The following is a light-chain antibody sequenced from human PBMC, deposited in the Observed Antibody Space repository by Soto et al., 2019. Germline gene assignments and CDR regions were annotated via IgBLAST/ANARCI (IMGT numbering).Light chain of an antibody. CDR1: QNIGDY. J-gene: IGKJ3*01. V-gene: IGKV1-39*01. CDR3: PPTYSSPPET. Sequence: DIQMTQSPSSLSASVGDRVTITCRASQNIGDYLNWYQHAPGKPPRLLIYSASSLQSCVRSRFSGGGSSTEFAHPIKYLHPVDFEAYYYPPTYSSPPETVGPGTTVDSK. CDR2: SAS.